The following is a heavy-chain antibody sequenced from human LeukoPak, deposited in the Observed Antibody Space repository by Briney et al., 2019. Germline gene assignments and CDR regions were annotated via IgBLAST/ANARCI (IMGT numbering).Heavy chain of an antibody. V-gene: IGHV3-30*02. J-gene: IGHJ4*02. CDR2: IRYDGSNK. CDR3: AREREVGGGVIAF. Sequence: GGSLRLSGAASGFTLSSYGMHWVRQAPGKGLEWVAFIRYDGSNKYYADSVKGRFTISRDNSKNTLYLQMNSLRAEDTAVYYCAREREVGGGVIAFWGQGTLVTVSS. CDR1: GFTLSSYG. D-gene: IGHD2-8*01.